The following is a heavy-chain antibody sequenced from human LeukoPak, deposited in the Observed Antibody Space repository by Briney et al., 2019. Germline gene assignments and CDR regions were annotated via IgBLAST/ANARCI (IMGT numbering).Heavy chain of an antibody. CDR1: GFTFSSYA. V-gene: IGHV3-30*04. D-gene: IGHD4-17*01. J-gene: IGHJ3*02. Sequence: GGSLRLSCAASGFTFSSYAMHWVRQAPGKGLEWVAVISYDGSNKYYADSVKGRFTISRDNSKNTLYLQMNSLRAEDTAVYYCASPRHDYGDFDAFDIWGQGTMVTVSS. CDR2: ISYDGSNK. CDR3: ASPRHDYGDFDAFDI.